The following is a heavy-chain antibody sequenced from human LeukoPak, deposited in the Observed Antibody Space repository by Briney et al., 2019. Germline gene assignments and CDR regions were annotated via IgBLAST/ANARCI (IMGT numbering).Heavy chain of an antibody. J-gene: IGHJ3*02. D-gene: IGHD4-17*01. CDR1: GFTFSSYG. CDR3: ARDSRTVSDAFDI. Sequence: PGGSLRLSCAASGFTFSSYGMSWVRQAPGKGLEWVSAISGGGGSTYYADSVKGRFTISRDNAKNSLYLQMNSLRDEDTAVYYCARDSRTVSDAFDIWGQGTMVTVSS. CDR2: ISGGGGST. V-gene: IGHV3-23*01.